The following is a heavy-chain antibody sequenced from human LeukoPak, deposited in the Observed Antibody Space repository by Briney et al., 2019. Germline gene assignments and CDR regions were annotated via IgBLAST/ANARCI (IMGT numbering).Heavy chain of an antibody. CDR2: IKHDGSQ. CDR3: ARGPDFGDRLDYFDY. J-gene: IGHJ4*02. Sequence: GASLRSSCSASGLTVSMHWMGWARPAPGGGLGWVTSIKHDGSQYYVDSVKGRFFISRENAKNSVSLQMNSLRGEDTAFYYCARGPDFGDRLDYFDYWGQGTLVTVS. CDR1: GLTVSMHW. V-gene: IGHV3-7*01. D-gene: IGHD4-17*01.